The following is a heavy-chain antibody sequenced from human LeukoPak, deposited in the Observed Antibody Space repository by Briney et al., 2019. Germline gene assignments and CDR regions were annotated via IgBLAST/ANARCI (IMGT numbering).Heavy chain of an antibody. V-gene: IGHV4-4*02. Sequence: PSETLSLTCGVSGASLSTTNGWSWVRQPPGKGLEWIGQIYQGRTNYNPSLRSRATISVDKPNNQFSLNLKFVTAADTAVYYCARDGGGIDYWGQGHLVTVSS. CDR2: IYQGRT. CDR3: ARDGGGIDY. CDR1: GASLSTTNG. D-gene: IGHD1-1*01. J-gene: IGHJ4*02.